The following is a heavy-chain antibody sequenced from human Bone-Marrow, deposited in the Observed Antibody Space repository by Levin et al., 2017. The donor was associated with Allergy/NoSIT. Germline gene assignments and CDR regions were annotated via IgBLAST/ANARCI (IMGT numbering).Heavy chain of an antibody. J-gene: IGHJ5*02. D-gene: IGHD2-8*01. CDR2: ISSKSTYM. CDR3: AREAETNVWNWFDP. CDR1: GFTFKNYN. V-gene: IGHV3-21*06. Sequence: GGSLRLSCAASGFTFKNYNMNWLRQSPEKGLEWVSSISSKSTYMYYADSMKGRFTISRDNAKNVVYLQMDSLTVEDTAVYYCAREAETNVWNWFDPWGQGIQVIVSS.